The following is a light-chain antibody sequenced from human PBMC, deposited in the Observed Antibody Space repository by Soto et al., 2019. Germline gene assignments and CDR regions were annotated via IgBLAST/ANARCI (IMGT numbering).Light chain of an antibody. CDR2: AAS. V-gene: IGKV1-39*01. CDR3: QQSYSTPPLT. J-gene: IGKJ4*01. Sequence: DIQMTQSPSSLSASVGDRVTITCRASQSISSYLNWYQQKPGKAPKRLIYAASSLQSGVPSRFSGSGSGTDFTLTISSLQPKDFATYYCQQSYSTPPLTFGGGTKVEIK. CDR1: QSISSY.